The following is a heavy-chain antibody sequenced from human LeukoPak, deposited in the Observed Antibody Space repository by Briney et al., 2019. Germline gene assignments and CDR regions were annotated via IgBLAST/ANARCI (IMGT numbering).Heavy chain of an antibody. J-gene: IGHJ4*02. Sequence: SVKVSCKASGGTFSSYAISWVRQAPGQGLEWMGGIIPIFGTANYAQKFQGRVTITTDESTSTAYMELSSLRSEDTAVYYCARDRDYYDSSGYYGYWGQGALVTVSS. CDR1: GGTFSSYA. CDR3: ARDRDYYDSSGYYGY. V-gene: IGHV1-69*05. D-gene: IGHD3-22*01. CDR2: IIPIFGTA.